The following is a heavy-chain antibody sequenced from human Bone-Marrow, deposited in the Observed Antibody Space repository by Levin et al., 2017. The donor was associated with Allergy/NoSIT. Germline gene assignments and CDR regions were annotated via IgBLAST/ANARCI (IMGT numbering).Heavy chain of an antibody. CDR2: ISAYNGNT. CDR1: GYTFTSYG. V-gene: IGHV1-18*01. Sequence: ASVKVSCKASGYTFTSYGISWVRQAPGQGLEWMGWISAYNGNTNYAQKLQGRVTMTTDTSTSTAYMELRSLRSDDTAVYYCARDRYSSSWYGAGNYYYYMDVWGKGTTVTVSS. D-gene: IGHD6-13*01. J-gene: IGHJ6*03. CDR3: ARDRYSSSWYGAGNYYYYMDV.